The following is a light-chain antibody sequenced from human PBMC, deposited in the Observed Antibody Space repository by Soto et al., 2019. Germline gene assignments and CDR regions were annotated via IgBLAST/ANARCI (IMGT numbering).Light chain of an antibody. CDR2: NIG. Sequence: SVLTQPPSAAGTPGQRVSISCSGTNSNIGRNPVMWYQQMPGTAPRLIIYNIGQRPSGVPDRFSGSQSGTSASLAISGLQSEDESDYFCSTWDDSLNAVVFGGGTKVTVL. V-gene: IGLV1-44*01. J-gene: IGLJ2*01. CDR1: NSNIGRNP. CDR3: STWDDSLNAVV.